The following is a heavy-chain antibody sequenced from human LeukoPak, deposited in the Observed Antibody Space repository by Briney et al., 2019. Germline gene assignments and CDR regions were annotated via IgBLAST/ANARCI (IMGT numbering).Heavy chain of an antibody. CDR2: ISWNSGSI. V-gene: IGHV3-9*01. Sequence: PGGSLRLSCAASGFTFDDYAMHWVRQAPGKGLEWVSGISWNSGSIGYADSVKGRFTISRDNAKNSLYLQMNSLRAEDTAVYYCAREAKYSSSSLADYWGQGTLVTVSS. CDR3: AREAKYSSSSLADY. CDR1: GFTFDDYA. D-gene: IGHD6-13*01. J-gene: IGHJ4*02.